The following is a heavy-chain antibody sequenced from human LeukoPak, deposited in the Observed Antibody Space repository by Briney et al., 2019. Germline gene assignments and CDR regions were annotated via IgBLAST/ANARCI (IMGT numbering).Heavy chain of an antibody. Sequence: ASVKVSCKASGGTFSSYAISWVRLAPGQGLERMGGIIPIFGTANYAQKFQGRVTITADESTSTAYMELSSLRSDDTAVYYCARAPDYGDYVAWYYYGMDVWGQGTTVTVSS. D-gene: IGHD4-17*01. CDR3: ARAPDYGDYVAWYYYGMDV. J-gene: IGHJ6*02. CDR1: GGTFSSYA. V-gene: IGHV1-69*13. CDR2: IIPIFGTA.